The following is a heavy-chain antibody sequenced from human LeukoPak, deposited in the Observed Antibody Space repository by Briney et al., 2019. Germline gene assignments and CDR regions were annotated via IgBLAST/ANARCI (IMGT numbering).Heavy chain of an antibody. J-gene: IGHJ6*02. V-gene: IGHV3-30-3*01. CDR3: ARELENYYYYGMDV. CDR1: GFTFSSYA. CDR2: ISYDGSNK. Sequence: GRSLRLSCAASGFTFSSYAMHWVRQAPGKGLEWVAVISYDGSNKYYADSVKGRFTISRDNSKNTLYLQMNSLRAEDTAVYYCARELENYYYYGMDVWGQGTTVTVSS.